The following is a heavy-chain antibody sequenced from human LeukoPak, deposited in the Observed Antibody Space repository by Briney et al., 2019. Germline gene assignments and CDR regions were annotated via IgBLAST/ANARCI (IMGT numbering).Heavy chain of an antibody. Sequence: ASVKVSCKASGGTFSSYAISWVRQAPGQGLEWMGGIIPISGTANYAQKFQGRVTITTDESTSTAYMELSSLRSEDTAAYYCARVRGIITDYYYYYMDVWGKGTTVTVSS. D-gene: IGHD3-10*01. J-gene: IGHJ6*03. CDR1: GGTFSSYA. V-gene: IGHV1-69*05. CDR3: ARVRGIITDYYYYYMDV. CDR2: IIPISGTA.